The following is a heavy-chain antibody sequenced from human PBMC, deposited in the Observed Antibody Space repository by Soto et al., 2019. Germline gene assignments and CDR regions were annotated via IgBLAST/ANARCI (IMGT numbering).Heavy chain of an antibody. V-gene: IGHV3-23*01. D-gene: IGHD1-26*01. Sequence: GESLKISCAASGFTFSSYAMSWVRQAPGKGLEWVSAISGSGGSTYYADSVKGRFTISRDNSKNTLYLQMNSLRAEDTAVYYCAKDSPDVGREGDWGQGTLVTVSS. J-gene: IGHJ4*02. CDR1: GFTFSSYA. CDR3: AKDSPDVGREGD. CDR2: ISGSGGST.